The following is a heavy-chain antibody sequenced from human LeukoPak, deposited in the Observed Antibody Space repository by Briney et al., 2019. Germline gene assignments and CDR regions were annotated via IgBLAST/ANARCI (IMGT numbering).Heavy chain of an antibody. J-gene: IGHJ5*02. V-gene: IGHV3-23*01. Sequence: GGSLRLSCAASGLTFSSHAMTWVRQAPGKGLEWVSAISGSGGTTYYADFVEGRFTISRDNSKNTLYLQMNSLRAEDTAVYYCAKSLYAEGNWFDPWGQGTLVTVSS. CDR1: GLTFSSHA. D-gene: IGHD2/OR15-2a*01. CDR3: AKSLYAEGNWFDP. CDR2: ISGSGGTT.